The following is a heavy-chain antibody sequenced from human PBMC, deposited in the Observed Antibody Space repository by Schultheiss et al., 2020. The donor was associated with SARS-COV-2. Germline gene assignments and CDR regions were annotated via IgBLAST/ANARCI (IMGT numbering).Heavy chain of an antibody. Sequence: SETLSLTCTVSGGSISSSSYYWSWIRQPPGKGLEWIGYIYYSGSTNYNPSLKSRVTISVDTSKNQFSLKLSSVTAADTAVYYCARGGSLKWAFGYWGQGTLVTVSS. CDR2: IYYSGST. CDR1: GGSISSSSYY. CDR3: ARGGSLKWAFGY. V-gene: IGHV4-61*01. J-gene: IGHJ4*02. D-gene: IGHD2-15*01.